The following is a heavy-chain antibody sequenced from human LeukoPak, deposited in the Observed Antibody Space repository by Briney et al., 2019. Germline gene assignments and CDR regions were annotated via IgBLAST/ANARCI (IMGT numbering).Heavy chain of an antibody. J-gene: IGHJ6*03. Sequence: ASVTVSCKASGYTFTSYDINWVRQATGQGLEWMGWMNPNSGNTGYAQKFQGRVTMTSNTSISTAYMELSSLRSEDTAVYYCARGYSGYQYYYYMDVWGKGTTVTVSS. CDR2: MNPNSGNT. V-gene: IGHV1-8*01. D-gene: IGHD6-13*01. CDR1: GYTFTSYD. CDR3: ARGYSGYQYYYYMDV.